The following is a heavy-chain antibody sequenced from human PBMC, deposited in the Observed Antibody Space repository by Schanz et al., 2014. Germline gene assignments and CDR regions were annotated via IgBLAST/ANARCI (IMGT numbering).Heavy chain of an antibody. J-gene: IGHJ2*01. V-gene: IGHV3-64D*06. CDR3: GRAGTGMAGWYFEL. Sequence: EVQLLESGGGLVQPGGSLRLSCAASGFGFSSYSMNWVRQAPGKGLEYISAISNNGDSTYYADSVKGRFTISRDNSKNTLFLQMSSLRVDDMAVYYCGRAGTGMAGWYFELWGRGTLVTVSS. D-gene: IGHD5-18*01. CDR1: GFGFSSYS. CDR2: ISNNGDST.